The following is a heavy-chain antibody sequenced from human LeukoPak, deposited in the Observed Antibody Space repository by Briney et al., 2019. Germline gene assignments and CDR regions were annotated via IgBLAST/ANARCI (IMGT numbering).Heavy chain of an antibody. Sequence: GSLRLSCAASGFTFSSYAMSWVRQPPGKGLEWIGEINHSGSTNYNPSLKSRVTISVDTSKNQFSLKLSSVTAADTAVYYCARDSGSYNFDYWGQGTLVTVSS. CDR2: INHSGST. V-gene: IGHV4-34*01. J-gene: IGHJ4*02. CDR3: ARDSGSYNFDY. D-gene: IGHD1-26*01. CDR1: GFTFSSYA.